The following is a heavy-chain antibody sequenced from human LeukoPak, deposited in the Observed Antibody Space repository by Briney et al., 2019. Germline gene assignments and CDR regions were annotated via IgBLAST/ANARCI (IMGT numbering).Heavy chain of an antibody. V-gene: IGHV3-23*01. CDR3: AKQLGYCSDGSCYFPY. Sequence: GGSLRLSCAASGFTFSSSAMSWVRQAPGKGLEWVSAISNNGGYTYYADSVQGRFTISRDNSKSTLCLQMNSLRAEDTAVYYCAKQLGYCSDGSCYFPYWGQGTLVTVSS. CDR1: GFTFSSSA. CDR2: ISNNGGYT. J-gene: IGHJ4*02. D-gene: IGHD2-15*01.